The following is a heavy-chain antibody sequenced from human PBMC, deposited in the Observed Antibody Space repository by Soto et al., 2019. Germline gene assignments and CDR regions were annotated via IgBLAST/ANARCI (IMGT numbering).Heavy chain of an antibody. Sequence: ASMKVSCKASGGTFSSYTISWVRQAPGQGLEWMGRIIPILGIANYAQKFQGRVTITADKSTSTAYMELSSLRSEDTAVYYCARGHGDYAWNNWFDPWGQGTLVNVSS. V-gene: IGHV1-69*02. CDR2: IIPILGIA. CDR3: ARGHGDYAWNNWFDP. D-gene: IGHD4-17*01. CDR1: GGTFSSYT. J-gene: IGHJ5*02.